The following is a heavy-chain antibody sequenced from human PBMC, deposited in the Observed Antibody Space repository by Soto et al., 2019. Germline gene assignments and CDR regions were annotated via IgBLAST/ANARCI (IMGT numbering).Heavy chain of an antibody. V-gene: IGHV3-30*18. CDR2: MTFDGSNK. J-gene: IGHJ4*02. D-gene: IGHD1-1*01. CDR1: GFIINSYG. CDR3: AKDPKATGTHY. Sequence: PGGSLRLSCAASGFIINSYGMHWVRQAPGKGLEWVAVMTFDGSNKYYADSVKGRFSISRDNSRNRLYLQMYSLRPEDTAVYYCAKDPKATGTHYWGRGTLVTVSS.